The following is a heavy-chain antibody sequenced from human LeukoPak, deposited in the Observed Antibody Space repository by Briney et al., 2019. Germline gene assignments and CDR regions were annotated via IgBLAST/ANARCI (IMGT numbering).Heavy chain of an antibody. CDR2: IYHSGST. Sequence: SKTLSLTCTVSGGSISSGGYYWSWIRQPPGKGLEWIGYIYHSGSTYYNPSLKSRVTISVDRSKNQFSLKLSSVTAADTAVYYCARDGGYYYFDYWGQGTLVTVSS. V-gene: IGHV4-30-2*01. J-gene: IGHJ4*02. D-gene: IGHD3-22*01. CDR3: ARDGGYYYFDY. CDR1: GGSISSGGYY.